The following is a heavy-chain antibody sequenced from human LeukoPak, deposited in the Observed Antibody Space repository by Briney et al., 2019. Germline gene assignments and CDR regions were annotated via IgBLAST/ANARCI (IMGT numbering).Heavy chain of an antibody. CDR2: ISSSSSYI. CDR1: GFTFSSYS. J-gene: IGHJ4*02. Sequence: PGGSLRLSCAASGFTFSSYSMNWVRQAPGKGLEWVSSISSSSSYIYYADSVKGRFTVSRDNAKNSLFLHMTSLRGEDTAVYFCARVETDYDFWSGYYPKAFFDYWGQGTLVTVSS. D-gene: IGHD3-3*01. V-gene: IGHV3-21*04. CDR3: ARVETDYDFWSGYYPKAFFDY.